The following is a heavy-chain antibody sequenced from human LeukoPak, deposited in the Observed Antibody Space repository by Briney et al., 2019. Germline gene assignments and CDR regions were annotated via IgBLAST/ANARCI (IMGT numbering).Heavy chain of an antibody. V-gene: IGHV3-53*01. J-gene: IGHJ4*02. CDR3: ARVGSSSWYALGYFDY. D-gene: IGHD6-13*01. Sequence: GGSLRLSCAASGFTFSSYAMSWVRQAPGKGLEWVSVIYSGGSTYYADSVKGRFTISRDNSKNTLYLQMNSLRAEDTAVYYCARVGSSSWYALGYFDYWGQGTLVTVSS. CDR2: IYSGGST. CDR1: GFTFSSYA.